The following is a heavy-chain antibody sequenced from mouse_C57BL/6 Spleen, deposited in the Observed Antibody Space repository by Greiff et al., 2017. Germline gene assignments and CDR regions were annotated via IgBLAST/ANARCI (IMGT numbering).Heavy chain of an antibody. CDR2: IYPGNSDT. J-gene: IGHJ4*01. CDR3: TRSEYYGSSGDY. V-gene: IGHV1-5*01. Sequence: VQLQQSGTVLARPGASVKMSCKTSGYTFTSYWMHWVKQRPGKGLEWIGAIYPGNSDTSYNQKFKGKAKLTAVTSASTAYMELSSLTNEDSAVYYCTRSEYYGSSGDYWGQGTSVTVSS. CDR1: GYTFTSYW. D-gene: IGHD1-1*01.